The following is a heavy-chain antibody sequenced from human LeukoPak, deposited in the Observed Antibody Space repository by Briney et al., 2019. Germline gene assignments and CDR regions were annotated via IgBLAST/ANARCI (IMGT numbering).Heavy chain of an antibody. CDR2: ISGGGGGA. Sequence: GGSLRLSCAASGFTFRNYAMSWVRQAPGKGLEWVSVISGGGGGAYYADSLKGRFTISRDNAKNTLYLQMNSLRAEDTAVYYCARDSHSSSWYSEFDYWGQGTLVTVSS. V-gene: IGHV3-23*01. D-gene: IGHD6-13*01. CDR1: GFTFRNYA. J-gene: IGHJ4*02. CDR3: ARDSHSSSWYSEFDY.